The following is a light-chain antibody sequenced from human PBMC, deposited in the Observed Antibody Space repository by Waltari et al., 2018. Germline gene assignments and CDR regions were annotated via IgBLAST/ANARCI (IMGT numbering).Light chain of an antibody. CDR2: SAS. V-gene: IGKV1-12*01. CDR3: QQGYSFPLT. Sequence: DIQMPQSPSSVSASVGDRVTITCRASQGIKSWLAWYQQKPGKAPKLLIYSASNLQSAVPSRFSGSGSGTDFTLTISSLQPEDFATYYCQQGYSFPLTFGGGTQVEIK. CDR1: QGIKSW. J-gene: IGKJ4*01.